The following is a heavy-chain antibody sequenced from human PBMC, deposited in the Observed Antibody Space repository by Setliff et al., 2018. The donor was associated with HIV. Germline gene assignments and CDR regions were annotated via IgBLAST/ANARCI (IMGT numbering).Heavy chain of an antibody. J-gene: IGHJ4*01. CDR3: ARTRGYSYGTLAGFDY. CDR1: GGSISNYY. D-gene: IGHD5-18*01. CDR2: ISYSGST. Sequence: SETLSLTCTVSGGSISNYYWRWSRKPPVKGLEWIGYISYSGSTNYNPSLESRVAMSVDTSKQQFSLEVSSVTAADTAVYYCARTRGYSYGTLAGFDYWGRGSLVTVSS. V-gene: IGHV4-59*01.